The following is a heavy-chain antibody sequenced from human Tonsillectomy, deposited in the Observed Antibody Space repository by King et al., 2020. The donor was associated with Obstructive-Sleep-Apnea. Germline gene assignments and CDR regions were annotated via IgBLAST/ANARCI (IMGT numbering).Heavy chain of an antibody. CDR1: GYSISGGYY. Sequence: VQLQESGPGLLKPSETLSLTCTVSGYSISGGYYWGWIRQPPGKGLEWIGSIHHSGSTNYKPSLKSRVTISIDTSKNQFSLRLSSGTAADTAVYYCVRDRDVYYYDTSGAKYGMDVWGQGTTVTVSS. CDR3: VRDRDVYYYDTSGAKYGMDV. V-gene: IGHV4-38-2*02. D-gene: IGHD3-22*01. CDR2: IHHSGST. J-gene: IGHJ6*02.